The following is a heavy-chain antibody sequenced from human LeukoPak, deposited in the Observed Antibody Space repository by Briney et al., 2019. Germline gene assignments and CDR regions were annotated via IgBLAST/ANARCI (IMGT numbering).Heavy chain of an antibody. J-gene: IGHJ4*02. Sequence: TSETLSLTCTVSGGSISTYYWNWIRQPPGKGLEWIGYIYYSGSTNYNPSLKSRVTISMDTSKNQFSLKLSSVTAADTAVYYCARVNWNAASYFDFWGQGTLVTVSS. D-gene: IGHD1-1*01. CDR2: IYYSGST. V-gene: IGHV4-59*01. CDR1: GGSISTYY. CDR3: ARVNWNAASYFDF.